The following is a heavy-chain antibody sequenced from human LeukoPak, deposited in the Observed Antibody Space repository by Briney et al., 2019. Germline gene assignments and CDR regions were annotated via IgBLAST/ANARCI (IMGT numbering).Heavy chain of an antibody. V-gene: IGHV3-7*01. CDR1: GFTFSSYW. CDR3: ARDGFWGPFDY. J-gene: IGHJ4*02. D-gene: IGHD3-16*01. Sequence: GGSLRLSCAASGFTFSSYWMSWVRQAPGKGLEWVANIKLDGSEKYYVDPVKGRFTISRDTAKNSLYLQMNSLRAEDTAVYYCARDGFWGPFDYWGQGTLVTVSS. CDR2: IKLDGSEK.